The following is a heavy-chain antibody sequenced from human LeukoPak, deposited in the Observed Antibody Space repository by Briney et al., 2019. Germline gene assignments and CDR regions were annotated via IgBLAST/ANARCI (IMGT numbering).Heavy chain of an antibody. CDR2: IFYNGST. D-gene: IGHD6-19*01. V-gene: IGHV4-59*08. Sequence: SETLSLTCTISGGSITGYYWSWIRQPPGKGLEWIGYIFYNGSTGYNPSLKSRVTISVDTSKNQISLKLTSVTAADTAVYYCARHYTSGWDLDYWGQGTPVTVSS. J-gene: IGHJ4*02. CDR3: ARHYTSGWDLDY. CDR1: GGSITGYY.